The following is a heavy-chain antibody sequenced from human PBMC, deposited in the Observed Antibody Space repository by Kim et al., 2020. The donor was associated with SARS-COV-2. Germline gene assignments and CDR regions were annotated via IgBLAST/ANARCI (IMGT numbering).Heavy chain of an antibody. CDR1: GFTFSSYS. V-gene: IGHV3-21*01. CDR2: ISSSSSYI. D-gene: IGHD4-4*01. J-gene: IGHJ4*02. Sequence: GGSLRLSCAASGFTFSSYSMNWVRQAPGKGLEWVSSISSSSSYIYYADSVKGRFTISRDNAKNSLYLQMNSLRAEDTAVYYCARPVNSYSNYCDYWGQGTLVTVSS. CDR3: ARPVNSYSNYCDY.